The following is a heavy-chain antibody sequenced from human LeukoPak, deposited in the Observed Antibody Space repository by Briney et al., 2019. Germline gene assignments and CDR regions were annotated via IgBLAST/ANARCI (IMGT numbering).Heavy chain of an antibody. J-gene: IGHJ4*02. CDR1: GFTFSSYG. D-gene: IGHD2-8*01. CDR2: IWYDGSNK. Sequence: GGSLRLSCAAPGFTFSSYGMHWVRQAPGKGLEWVAVIWYDGSNKYYADSVKGRFTISRDNSKNTLYLQMNSLRAEDTAVYYCARGEWLKVRSLDYWGQGTLVTVSS. CDR3: ARGEWLKVRSLDY. V-gene: IGHV3-33*01.